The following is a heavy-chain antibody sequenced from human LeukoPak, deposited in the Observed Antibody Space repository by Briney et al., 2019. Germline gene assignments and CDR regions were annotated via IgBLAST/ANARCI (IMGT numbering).Heavy chain of an antibody. V-gene: IGHV3-7*01. Sequence: GGSLRLSCAASGFTVSSSSMGWVRQAPGKGLEWVANMNQDGSEKYYMESVKGRFTISRDNAKNSLYLQMNSLRADDTAVYFCASGRVRSAYWGQGTLVTVSS. CDR2: MNQDGSEK. D-gene: IGHD1-26*01. CDR3: ASGRVRSAY. J-gene: IGHJ4*02. CDR1: GFTVSSSS.